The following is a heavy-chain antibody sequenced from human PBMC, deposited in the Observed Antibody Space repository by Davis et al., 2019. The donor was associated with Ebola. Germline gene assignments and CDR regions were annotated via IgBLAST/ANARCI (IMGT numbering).Heavy chain of an antibody. CDR1: GGSFSGYY. D-gene: IGHD5-12*01. V-gene: IGHV4-34*01. CDR3: AREGIQWLDDAFDI. Sequence: PSETLSLTCAVYGGSFSGYYWSWIRQPPGKGLEWIGEINHSGSTNYNPSLKSRVTISVDTSKNQFSLKLSSVTAADTAVYYCAREGIQWLDDAFDIWGQGTMVTVSS. J-gene: IGHJ3*02. CDR2: INHSGST.